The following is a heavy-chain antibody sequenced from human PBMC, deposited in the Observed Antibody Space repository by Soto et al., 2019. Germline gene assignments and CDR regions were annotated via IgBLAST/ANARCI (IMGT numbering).Heavy chain of an antibody. CDR3: AKNKGIATRKWFDP. CDR2: ISYDGSNK. J-gene: IGHJ5*02. D-gene: IGHD6-6*01. Sequence: TGGSLRLSCAASGFTFSSYGMHWVRQAPGKGLEWVAVISYDGSNKYYADSVKGRFTISRDNSKNTLYLQMNSLRAEDTAVYYCAKNKGIATRKWFDPWGQGTLVTVSS. V-gene: IGHV3-30*18. CDR1: GFTFSSYG.